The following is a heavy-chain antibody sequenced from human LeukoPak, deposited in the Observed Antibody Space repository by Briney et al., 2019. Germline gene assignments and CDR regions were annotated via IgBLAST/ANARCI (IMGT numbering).Heavy chain of an antibody. Sequence: GGSLRLSCAASGFTFSSYSMNWVRQAPGKGLEWVSYISSSSKTIYYADSVKGRFTISRDNAKNSLYLQMNSLRAEDTAVYYCAKGDRSDILTGYPAEYFQHWGQGTLVTVSS. CDR1: GFTFSSYS. D-gene: IGHD3-9*01. CDR2: ISSSSKTI. J-gene: IGHJ1*01. CDR3: AKGDRSDILTGYPAEYFQH. V-gene: IGHV3-48*01.